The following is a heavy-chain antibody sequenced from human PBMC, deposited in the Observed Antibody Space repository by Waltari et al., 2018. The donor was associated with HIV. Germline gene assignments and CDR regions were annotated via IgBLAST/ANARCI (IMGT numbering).Heavy chain of an antibody. Sequence: EVQLVESGGGPVQPGGSLRLSRAASGISFSSYWMHWVFQAQGKGLVWLSLITSDWSSRGGADYGTGHVTSSRDNAKNTVYLKKSSLRADDTAVYCCGRAGRDGKLPPDYWGQGTLVTVSS. D-gene: IGHD1-26*01. CDR3: GRAGRDGKLPPDY. CDR2: ITSDWSSR. J-gene: IGHJ4*02. V-gene: IGHV3-74*01. CDR1: GISFSSYW.